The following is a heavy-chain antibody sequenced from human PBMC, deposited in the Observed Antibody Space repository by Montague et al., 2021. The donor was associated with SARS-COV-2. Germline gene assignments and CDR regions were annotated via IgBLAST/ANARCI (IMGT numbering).Heavy chain of an antibody. D-gene: IGHD3-22*01. CDR1: GGSISSNY. J-gene: IGHJ3*02. V-gene: IGHV4-59*01. Sequence: SETRSLTCTVSGGSISSNYWCWIRLPPGPGLELIGNIYYSWSTNSNPSLTRRVPISVATSKNQFSLTLSSVTAADTAVSYCARGVRDCDDSSGPGAFDIWGQGATVAVSS. CDR2: IYYSWST. CDR3: ARGVRDCDDSSGPGAFDI.